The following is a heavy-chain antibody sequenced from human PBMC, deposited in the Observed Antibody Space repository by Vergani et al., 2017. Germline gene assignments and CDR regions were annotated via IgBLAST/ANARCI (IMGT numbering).Heavy chain of an antibody. D-gene: IGHD1-7*01. CDR2: ISGSGHTK. Sequence: QVQLVESGGGLVKPGGSLRLSCAASGFTFSDYYMTWIRQAPGKGLEWISYISGSGHTKYYADSVKGRFAISRDNAKNSLYLQMNNLRVEDTAVYYCARDLLLGTLLLRAYWGQGTLISVSS. J-gene: IGHJ4*02. CDR1: GFTFSDYY. V-gene: IGHV3-11*04. CDR3: ARDLLLGTLLLRAY.